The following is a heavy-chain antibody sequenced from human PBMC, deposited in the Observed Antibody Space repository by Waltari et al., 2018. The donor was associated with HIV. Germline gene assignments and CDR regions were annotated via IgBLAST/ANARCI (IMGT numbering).Heavy chain of an antibody. D-gene: IGHD2-8*01. V-gene: IGHV5-51*01. CDR3: ATTANYRMDV. CDR2: SYPGGSDI. Sequence: EVQLVQSGAEVKRTGEPLRISCEGSGYKLGAYWIAWVRQMPGKGLEWMGLSYPGGSDIRYSPSFQGQVTISADTSTNTAYLQWSSLKASDTAIYYCATTANYRMDVWGQGTTVTVSS. CDR1: GYKLGAYW. J-gene: IGHJ6*02.